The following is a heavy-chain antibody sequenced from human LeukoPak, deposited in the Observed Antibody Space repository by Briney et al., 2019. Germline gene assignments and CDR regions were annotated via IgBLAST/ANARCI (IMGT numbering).Heavy chain of an antibody. CDR1: GFTVSSNY. Sequence: GGSLRLSCAASGFTVSSNYMSWVRQAPGKGLEWVSVIYSGGSTYYADSVKGRFTISRHNSKNTLYLQMGSLRPEDMAVYYCAREFCTNGVCYKRFDYWGQGTLVTVSS. CDR2: IYSGGST. V-gene: IGHV3-53*04. D-gene: IGHD2-8*01. CDR3: AREFCTNGVCYKRFDY. J-gene: IGHJ4*02.